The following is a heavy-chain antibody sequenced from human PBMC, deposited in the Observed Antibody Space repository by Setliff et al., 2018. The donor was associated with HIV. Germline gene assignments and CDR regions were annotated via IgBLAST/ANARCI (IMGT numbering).Heavy chain of an antibody. J-gene: IGHJ6*03. CDR3: TRHDDYSDSVDYFYYYMDV. CDR2: IKRKTDGGTT. D-gene: IGHD4-17*01. V-gene: IGHV3-15*01. Sequence: GGSLRLSCTASGLTFTSAWLTWVRQAPGKGLEWVGRIKRKTDGGTTDYAAPVKGRSTISRDDSKNTLYLQMNNLKTEDTAVYYCTRHDDYSDSVDYFYYYMDVWGKGTTVTVS. CDR1: GLTFTSAW.